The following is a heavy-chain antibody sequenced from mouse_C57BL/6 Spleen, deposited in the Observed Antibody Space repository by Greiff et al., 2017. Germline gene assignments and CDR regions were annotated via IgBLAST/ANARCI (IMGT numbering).Heavy chain of an antibody. Sequence: VQLQQSGPVLVKPGASVKMSCKASGYTFTDYYMNWVKQSHGKSLEWIGVINPYNGGTSYNQKFKGKVTLTVDKSSSTAYMELNSLTSEDSAVYYCARGELGRGFAYWGQGTLVTVSA. J-gene: IGHJ3*01. D-gene: IGHD4-1*01. CDR1: GYTFTDYY. CDR3: ARGELGRGFAY. V-gene: IGHV1-19*01. CDR2: INPYNGGT.